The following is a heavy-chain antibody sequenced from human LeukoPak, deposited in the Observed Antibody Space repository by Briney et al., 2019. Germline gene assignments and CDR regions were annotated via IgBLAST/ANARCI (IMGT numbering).Heavy chain of an antibody. V-gene: IGHV4-59*01. CDR2: IDYSGIT. D-gene: IGHD3-16*01. CDR3: ARSLKAITFGGVSNPFDI. Sequence: SETLSLTCTVSGGSISGYYWNWIRQPPGKGLEWNGYIDYSGITNYNPSLKSRVTISVDTSKNQFSLKLSSVTAADTAVYYCARSLKAITFGGVSNPFDIWGQGTMVTVSS. CDR1: GGSISGYY. J-gene: IGHJ3*02.